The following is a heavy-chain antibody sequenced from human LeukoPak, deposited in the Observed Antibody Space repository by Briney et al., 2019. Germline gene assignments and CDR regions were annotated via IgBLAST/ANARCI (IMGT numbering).Heavy chain of an antibody. D-gene: IGHD6-19*01. CDR2: INHSGST. Sequence: PSETLSLTCAVYGGSFSGYYWSWIRQPPGKGLEWIGEINHSGSTNYNPSLKSRVTISVDTSKNQLSLKLSSVTAADTAVYYCARHSSDWYGAHRYYFDYWGQGTLVTVSS. J-gene: IGHJ4*02. CDR3: ARHSSDWYGAHRYYFDY. CDR1: GGSFSGYY. V-gene: IGHV4-34*01.